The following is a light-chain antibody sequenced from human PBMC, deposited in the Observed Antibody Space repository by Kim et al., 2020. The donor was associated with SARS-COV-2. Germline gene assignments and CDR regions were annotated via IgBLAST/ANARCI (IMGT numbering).Light chain of an antibody. J-gene: IGKJ4*01. CDR1: QSVSID. Sequence: EIVMTQSPDTLSASPGETATLSRRASQSVSIDLAWYQQKLGQTPRLLIYGASTRATGIPARFSGSGSGTEFTLTISSLQSEDFAVYYCQQYNKWVTFGGGTKVDIK. V-gene: IGKV3-15*01. CDR2: GAS. CDR3: QQYNKWVT.